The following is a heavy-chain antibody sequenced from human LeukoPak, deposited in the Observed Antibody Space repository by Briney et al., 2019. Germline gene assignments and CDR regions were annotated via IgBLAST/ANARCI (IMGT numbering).Heavy chain of an antibody. CDR3: AIMHGYYDGTGYWVQ. J-gene: IGHJ1*01. D-gene: IGHD3-22*01. Sequence: GGSLRLSCAASGFAFSNFAMSWVRQAPGKGLEWVSAMSGSGDGTYYADSVKGRFTISRDNPRNTLYMQMNSLRDEDTAVYYCAIMHGYYDGTGYWVQWGQGTLVTVSS. V-gene: IGHV3-23*01. CDR2: MSGSGDGT. CDR1: GFAFSNFA.